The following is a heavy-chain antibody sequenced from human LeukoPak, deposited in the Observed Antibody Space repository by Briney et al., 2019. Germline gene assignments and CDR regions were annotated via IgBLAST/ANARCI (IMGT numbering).Heavy chain of an antibody. V-gene: IGHV3-21*01. D-gene: IGHD6-13*01. CDR3: ARGYSSSWTWVDPVNDAFDI. CDR2: ISSSSSYI. J-gene: IGHJ3*02. CDR1: GFTFSSYS. Sequence: GGSLRLSCAASGFTFSSYSMNWVRQAPGKGLEWVSSISSSSSYIYYADSVKGRFTISRDNAKNSLYLQMNGLRAEDTAVYYCARGYSSSWTWVDPVNDAFDIWGQGTMVTVSS.